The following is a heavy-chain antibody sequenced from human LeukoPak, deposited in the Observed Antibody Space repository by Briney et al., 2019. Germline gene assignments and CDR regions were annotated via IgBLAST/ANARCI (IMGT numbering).Heavy chain of an antibody. J-gene: IGHJ3*01. CDR3: ARVFWGQLHAFDF. V-gene: IGHV4-59*01. D-gene: IGHD3-16*01. CDR1: GASISSYY. Sequence: PSETLSLTCTVSGASISSYYWSWIRQPPGKGLEWIGYIYYGGSANYNPSLKSRVTISIDTSKNQFSLNLSSVTAADTAVYYCARVFWGQLHAFDFWGQGTMVTVSS. CDR2: IYYGGSA.